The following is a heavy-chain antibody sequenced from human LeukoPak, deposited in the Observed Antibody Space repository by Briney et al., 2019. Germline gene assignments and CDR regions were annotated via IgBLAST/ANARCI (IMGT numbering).Heavy chain of an antibody. D-gene: IGHD5-24*01. J-gene: IGHJ4*02. CDR1: AYSFTSYW. CDR3: ARQDGDGLYFFDY. Sequence: GESLKISCKGSAYSFTSYWIAWVRQMPGQGPEWMGIIYPGDSDTRYSPSFQGQVTISADKSISTAYLQWSSLKASDTAMYYCARQDGDGLYFFDYWGQGTLVTVS. V-gene: IGHV5-51*01. CDR2: IYPGDSDT.